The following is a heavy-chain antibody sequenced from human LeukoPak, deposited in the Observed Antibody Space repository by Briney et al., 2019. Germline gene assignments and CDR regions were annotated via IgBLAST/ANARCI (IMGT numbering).Heavy chain of an antibody. J-gene: IGHJ4*02. V-gene: IGHV4-34*01. CDR2: INHSVST. CDR1: GGSFSGYY. CDR3: AEFADRYEGYY. D-gene: IGHD5-24*01. Sequence: SETLSLTCAVYGGSFSGYYWSWIRQPPGKGLEWIGEINHSVSTNYNPSLKSRVTISVDPSKNPFSLKLSSVTAADTAVYYCAEFADRYEGYYWGQGTLATVSS.